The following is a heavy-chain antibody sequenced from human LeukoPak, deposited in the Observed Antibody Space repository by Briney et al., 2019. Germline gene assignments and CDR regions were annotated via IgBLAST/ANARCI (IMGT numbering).Heavy chain of an antibody. CDR3: AKAWPAAGTFDS. CDR1: GFTFRNYG. D-gene: IGHD6-13*01. CDR2: ILPGGGDT. J-gene: IGHJ4*02. Sequence: GGSLRLSCAVSGFTFRNYGMSWVRQAPGKGLEWVSTILPGGGDTYYADSVKGRFTISRDTSKNTLYLQMNTLRVEDTAVYYCAKAWPAAGTFDSWGQGSLVTVSS. V-gene: IGHV3-23*01.